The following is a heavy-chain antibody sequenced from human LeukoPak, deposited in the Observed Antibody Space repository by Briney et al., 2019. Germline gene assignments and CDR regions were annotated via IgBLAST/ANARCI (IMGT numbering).Heavy chain of an antibody. J-gene: IGHJ4*02. D-gene: IGHD2-15*01. Sequence: PSETLSLTCTVSGGSISSYYWSWIRQPPGKGLEWIGYIYYSGSTNSNPSLKSRVTISVDTSKNQFSLKLSSVTAADTAVYYCARLGRGISKFDYWGQGTLVTVSS. CDR1: GGSISSYY. V-gene: IGHV4-59*01. CDR2: IYYSGST. CDR3: ARLGRGISKFDY.